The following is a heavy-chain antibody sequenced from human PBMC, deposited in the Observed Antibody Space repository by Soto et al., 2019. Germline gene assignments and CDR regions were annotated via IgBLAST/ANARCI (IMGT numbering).Heavy chain of an antibody. Sequence: GGSLRLSCAASGFTVSSNYMSWVRQAPGKGLEWVSVIYSGGSTYYADSVKGRFTISRDNSKNTLYLQMNSLRAEDTAVYYCARDGKNGDYTYYYYGMDVWGQGTTVTVSS. CDR1: GFTVSSNY. V-gene: IGHV3-53*01. D-gene: IGHD4-17*01. J-gene: IGHJ6*02. CDR2: IYSGGST. CDR3: ARDGKNGDYTYYYYGMDV.